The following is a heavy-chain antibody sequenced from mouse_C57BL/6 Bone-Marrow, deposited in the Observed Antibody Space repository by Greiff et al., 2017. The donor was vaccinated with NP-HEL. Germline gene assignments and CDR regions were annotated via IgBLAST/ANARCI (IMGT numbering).Heavy chain of an antibody. CDR1: GFTFSSYG. Sequence: EVKLVESGGDLVKPGGSLKLSCAASGFTFSSYGMSWVRQTPDKRLEWVATISSGGSYTYYPDSVKGRFTISRDNAKNKLYLQMSSLKSEDTAMYYCAGRGSYSGNYVGYFDVWGTGTTVTVSS. D-gene: IGHD2-1*01. J-gene: IGHJ1*03. CDR2: ISSGGSYT. V-gene: IGHV5-6*02. CDR3: AGRGSYSGNYVGYFDV.